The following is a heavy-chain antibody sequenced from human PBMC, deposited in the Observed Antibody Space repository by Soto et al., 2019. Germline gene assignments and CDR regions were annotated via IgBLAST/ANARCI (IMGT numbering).Heavy chain of an antibody. Sequence: PVGSLRLSCAASGFTFSSYAMSWVRQAPGKGLEWVSAISGSGGSTYYADSVKGRFTISRDNSKNTLYLQMNSLRAEDTAVYYCAKVTHYDFWSGYHFYFDYWGQGTLVTVSS. V-gene: IGHV3-23*01. D-gene: IGHD3-3*01. CDR3: AKVTHYDFWSGYHFYFDY. CDR2: ISGSGGST. J-gene: IGHJ4*02. CDR1: GFTFSSYA.